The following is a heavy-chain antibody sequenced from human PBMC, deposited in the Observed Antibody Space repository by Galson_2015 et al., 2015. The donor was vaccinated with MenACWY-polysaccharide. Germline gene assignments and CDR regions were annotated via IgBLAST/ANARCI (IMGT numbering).Heavy chain of an antibody. CDR3: ARDRVDVPVIEAHTIFDY. J-gene: IGHJ4*02. V-gene: IGHV3-74*01. Sequence: SLRLSCAASGFTFRSHSMHWVRQAPGEGRVWVSRINSDASIINYADTVKGRFTISRDNAKNTLYLEMNSLRAEDTAIYFCARDRVDVPVIEAHTIFDYWGLGVLVTVSS. D-gene: IGHD2-2*01. CDR2: INSDASII. CDR1: GFTFRSHS.